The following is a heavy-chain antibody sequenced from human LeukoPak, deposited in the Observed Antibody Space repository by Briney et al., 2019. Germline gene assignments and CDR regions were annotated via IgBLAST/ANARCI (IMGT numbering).Heavy chain of an antibody. J-gene: IGHJ5*02. D-gene: IGHD2-2*01. CDR2: ISGSGGST. Sequence: GGSLRLSCAASGFTFSSYGMHWVRQAPGKGLEWVSAISGSGGSTYYADSVKGRFTISRDNSKNTLYLQMNSLRAEDTAVYYCAKDTPRYCSSTSCYPNWFDPWGQGTLVTVSS. CDR3: AKDTPRYCSSTSCYPNWFDP. V-gene: IGHV3-23*01. CDR1: GFTFSSYG.